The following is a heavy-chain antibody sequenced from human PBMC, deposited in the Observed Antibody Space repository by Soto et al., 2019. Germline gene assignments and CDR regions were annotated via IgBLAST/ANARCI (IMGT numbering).Heavy chain of an antibody. CDR2: NIPIFDIT. CDR3: ARPDEGGYSSNHHYYYALDV. CDR1: GGTFRSYS. D-gene: IGHD3-22*01. J-gene: IGHJ6*02. V-gene: IGHV1-69*01. Sequence: QVHLVQSGAEVKKPGSSVKVSCTASGGTFRSYSISWVRQAPGQGLELMGGNIPIFDITNYAQKFQGRVTITADESTSTAYMELSSLGSDDTAVYYCARPDEGGYSSNHHYYYALDVWGQGTTVTV.